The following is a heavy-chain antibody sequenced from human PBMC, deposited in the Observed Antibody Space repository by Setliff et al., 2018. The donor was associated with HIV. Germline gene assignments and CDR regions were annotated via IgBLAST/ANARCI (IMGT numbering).Heavy chain of an antibody. CDR2: IYYSGST. D-gene: IGHD4-4*01. CDR1: GGSISIYY. Sequence: SETLSLTCTVSGGSISIYYWSWIRQPPGKGLEWIGYIYYSGSTYYNPSLKSRLTMSVDTSKNQFSLRLSSVTAADTAVYYCASMYSNHGRYYYYYMDVWGKGATVTVSS. J-gene: IGHJ6*03. CDR3: ASMYSNHGRYYYYYMDV. V-gene: IGHV4-59*08.